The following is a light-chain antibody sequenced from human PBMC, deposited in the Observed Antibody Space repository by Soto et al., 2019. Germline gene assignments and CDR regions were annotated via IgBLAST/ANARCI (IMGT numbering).Light chain of an antibody. Sequence: EIVLTQSPGTLSLSPGDRATLSCRASQSLSNTYFAWYQQKPGQAPRLLVYNASSRATGIPDRFSGSGSGTDFTLTINRLEPEDFAVYYWQQYGSSITFGQGTRLDIK. CDR3: QQYGSSIT. CDR2: NAS. J-gene: IGKJ5*01. V-gene: IGKV3-20*01. CDR1: QSLSNTY.